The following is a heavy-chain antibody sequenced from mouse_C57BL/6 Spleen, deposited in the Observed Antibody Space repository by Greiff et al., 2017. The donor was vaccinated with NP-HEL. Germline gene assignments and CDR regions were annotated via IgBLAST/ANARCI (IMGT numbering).Heavy chain of an antibody. CDR3: ARWNQGFAY. Sequence: VQLQQSGPELVKPGASVKISCKASGYSFTGYYMNWVKQSPEQSLEWIGEINPSTGGTTYNQKFKAKATLTVDKSSSTAYMQLKSLTSEDSAVYYCARWNQGFAYWGQGTLVTVSA. CDR2: INPSTGGT. J-gene: IGHJ3*01. CDR1: GYSFTGYY. V-gene: IGHV1-42*01.